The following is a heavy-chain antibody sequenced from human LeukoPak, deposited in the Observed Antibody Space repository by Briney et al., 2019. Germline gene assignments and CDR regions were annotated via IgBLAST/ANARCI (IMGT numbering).Heavy chain of an antibody. CDR1: GYSFTSYW. CDR3: ARPKYNWNDEFDY. CDR2: IYPGDSDT. V-gene: IGHV5-51*01. J-gene: IGHJ4*02. Sequence: GESLKISCKGSGYSFTSYWIGWVRQMPGEGLEWMGIIYPGDSDTRYSPSFQGQVTISADKSISTAYLQWSSLKASDTAMYYCARPKYNWNDEFDYWGQGTLVTVSS. D-gene: IGHD1-1*01.